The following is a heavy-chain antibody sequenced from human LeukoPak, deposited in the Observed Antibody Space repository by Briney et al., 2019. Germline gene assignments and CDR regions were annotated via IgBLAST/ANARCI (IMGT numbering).Heavy chain of an antibody. V-gene: IGHV4-39*01. Sequence: SETLSLTCTVSGGSISSSSYYWGWIRQPPGKGLEWIGSIYYSGSTYYNPSLKSRVTISVDTSKNQFSLKLSSVTAADTAVYYCARIIAAAGPSPYNWFDPWGQGTLVTVSS. J-gene: IGHJ5*02. CDR3: ARIIAAAGPSPYNWFDP. D-gene: IGHD6-13*01. CDR1: GGSISSSSYY. CDR2: IYYSGST.